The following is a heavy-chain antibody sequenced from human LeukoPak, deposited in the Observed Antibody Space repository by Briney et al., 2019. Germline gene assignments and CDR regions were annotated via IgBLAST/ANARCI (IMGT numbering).Heavy chain of an antibody. Sequence: PGGSLRLSCAASEFTFSTYSMNWVRQAPGKGLEWVSYISSSSSYIYYADSVKGRFTISRDNDKSSLYLQMNSLRGEDTAVYFCARVGGSWELILWGQGTLVTVS. D-gene: IGHD2-15*01. V-gene: IGHV3-21*01. CDR3: ARVGGSWELIL. J-gene: IGHJ4*02. CDR1: EFTFSTYS. CDR2: ISSSSSYI.